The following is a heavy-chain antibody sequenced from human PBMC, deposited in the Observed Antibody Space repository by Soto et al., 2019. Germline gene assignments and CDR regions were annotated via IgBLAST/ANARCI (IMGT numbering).Heavy chain of an antibody. CDR3: ANDHDYYDETWAFDI. V-gene: IGHV4-4*02. J-gene: IGHJ3*02. D-gene: IGHD3-22*01. CDR2: MHHGGGI. Sequence: QVQLQESGPGLVKPSETLSLTCAVSGDSVTNSNWWNWVRQPPGKGLEWIGEMHHGGGINYNPSLRNRVTMSLDKSKDQFSLKLRSVTAADTAVYYCANDHDYYDETWAFDIWGQGTTATVSS. CDR1: GDSVTNSNW.